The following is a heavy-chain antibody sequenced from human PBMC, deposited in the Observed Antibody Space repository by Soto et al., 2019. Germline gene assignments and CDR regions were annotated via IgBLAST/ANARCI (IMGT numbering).Heavy chain of an antibody. CDR2: IYTSGSS. CDR1: GDSIRNYF. J-gene: IGHJ6*02. CDR3: ARDPGTSMIENYYNGMDV. D-gene: IGHD3-16*01. Sequence: SETLSLTCTVSGDSIRNYFWGWIRQPAGKGLEWIGRIYTSGSSNYNPSLKSRLTMSVDTSKNQVSLNLRSVTAADTAVYYCARDPGTSMIENYYNGMDVWGRGTTVTVSS. V-gene: IGHV4-4*07.